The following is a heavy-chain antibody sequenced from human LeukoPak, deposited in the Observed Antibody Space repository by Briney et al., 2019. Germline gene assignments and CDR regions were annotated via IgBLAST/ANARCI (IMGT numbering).Heavy chain of an antibody. CDR3: ARRSYNSPFRY. V-gene: IGHV4-34*01. CDR1: GFTFSSYG. Sequence: PGGSLRLSCAASGFTFSSYGMSWVRQPPGKGLEWIGEINHSGSTNYNPSLKSRVTISVDTSKNHFSLNLRSVTAADTAVYYCARRSYNSPFRYWGQGTPVTVSS. D-gene: IGHD5-24*01. CDR2: INHSGST. J-gene: IGHJ4*02.